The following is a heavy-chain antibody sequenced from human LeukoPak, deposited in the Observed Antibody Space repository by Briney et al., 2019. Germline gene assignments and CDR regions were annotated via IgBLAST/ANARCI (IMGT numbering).Heavy chain of an antibody. CDR1: GFTFSSYA. CDR2: ISGSGGST. CDR3: AKDKRYYDSSGSPYYYYGMDV. J-gene: IGHJ6*02. D-gene: IGHD3-22*01. Sequence: PGGSLRLSCAASGFTFSSYAMSWVRQAPGKGLEWVSAISGSGGSTYYADSVKGRFTISRDNSKNTLHLQMNSLRVEDTAVYYCAKDKRYYDSSGSPYYYYGMDVWGQGTTVTVSS. V-gene: IGHV3-23*01.